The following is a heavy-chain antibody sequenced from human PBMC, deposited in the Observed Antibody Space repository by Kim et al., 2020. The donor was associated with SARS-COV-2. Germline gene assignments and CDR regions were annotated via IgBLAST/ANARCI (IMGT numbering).Heavy chain of an antibody. CDR1: GFTFSSYS. V-gene: IGHV3-48*02. CDR3: ARYSKTYYYDSSGYQNWYFDL. CDR2: ISSSSSTI. J-gene: IGHJ2*01. Sequence: GGSLRLSCAASGFTFSSYSMNWVRQAPGKGLEWVSYISSSSSTIYYADSVKGRFTISRDNAKNSLYLQMNSLRDEDTAVYYCARYSKTYYYDSSGYQNWYFDLWGRGTLVTVSS. D-gene: IGHD3-22*01.